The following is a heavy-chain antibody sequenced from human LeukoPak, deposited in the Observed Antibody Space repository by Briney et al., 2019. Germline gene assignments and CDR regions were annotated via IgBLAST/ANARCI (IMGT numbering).Heavy chain of an antibody. Sequence: ASVKVSCKASGYTFTGYYMHWVRQAPGQGLEWMGWINPNSGGTNYAQKFQGRVTMTRDTSISTAYMELSRLRSDDTAVYYCARDSVWLVRSLYYFGYWGQGTLVTVSS. D-gene: IGHD6-19*01. CDR2: INPNSGGT. V-gene: IGHV1-2*02. CDR3: ARDSVWLVRSLYYFGY. CDR1: GYTFTGYY. J-gene: IGHJ4*02.